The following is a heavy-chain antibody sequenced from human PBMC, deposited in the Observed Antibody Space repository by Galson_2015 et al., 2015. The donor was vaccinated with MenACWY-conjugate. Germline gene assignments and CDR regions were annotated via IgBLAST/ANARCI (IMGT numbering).Heavy chain of an antibody. V-gene: IGHV3-7*03. Sequence: SLRLSCAVSGFTFSSYWMSWVRQAPGKGLEWVANIKQDGREKNYVDSVKGRFTISRDNACNSVYLQMDSLRVEDTAVYYCARDTRGHFDYWGQGTLVTFSS. CDR1: GFTFSSYW. J-gene: IGHJ4*02. CDR3: ARDTRGHFDY. CDR2: IKQDGREK.